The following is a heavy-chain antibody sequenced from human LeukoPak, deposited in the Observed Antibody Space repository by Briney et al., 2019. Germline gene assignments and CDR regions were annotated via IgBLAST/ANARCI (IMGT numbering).Heavy chain of an antibody. CDR1: GYTFTGYY. V-gene: IGHV1-2*02. Sequence: ASVKVSCKTSGYTFTGYYMHWVRQAPGQGLEWMGWINPNSGGTNYAQKFQGRVTMTRDTSISTAYMELSSLRSEDTAVYYCARSYYGSGSYYNDSYYYYGMDVWGKGTTVTVSS. CDR2: INPNSGGT. J-gene: IGHJ6*04. D-gene: IGHD3-10*01. CDR3: ARSYYGSGSYYNDSYYYYGMDV.